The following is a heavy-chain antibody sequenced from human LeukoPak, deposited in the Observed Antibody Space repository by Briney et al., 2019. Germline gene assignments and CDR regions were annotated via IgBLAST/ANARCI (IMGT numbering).Heavy chain of an antibody. Sequence: ASVKVSCKASGYTFTSYDFNWVRQATGQRPEWMGWMSPNSGDTGYAQKFQDRVTMTKNTSISTAYMELSSLRSDDTAVYYCARGPPNWGYDYWGPGTLVTVSS. CDR1: GYTFTSYD. D-gene: IGHD7-27*01. J-gene: IGHJ4*02. V-gene: IGHV1-8*01. CDR2: MSPNSGDT. CDR3: ARGPPNWGYDY.